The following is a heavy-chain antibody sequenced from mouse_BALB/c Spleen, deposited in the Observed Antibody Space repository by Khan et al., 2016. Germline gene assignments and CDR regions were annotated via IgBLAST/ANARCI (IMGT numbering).Heavy chain of an antibody. CDR2: ISYDGSN. V-gene: IGHV3-6*02. J-gene: IGHJ1*01. D-gene: IGHD1-1*01. CDR1: GQSITSGYT. CDR3: ARGGYYGSSHYWYFDV. Sequence: EVQLQESGPGLVKPSQSLSLTCSVTGQSITSGYTWNWIRQFPGNKLEWMGYISYDGSNNYNPSLKNRISIICDISENQFFLKLNSVTTEDTATYYCARGGYYGSSHYWYFDVWGAGTTVTVSS.